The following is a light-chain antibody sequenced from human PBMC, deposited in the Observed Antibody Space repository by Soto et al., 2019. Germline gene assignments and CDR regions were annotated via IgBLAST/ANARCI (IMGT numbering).Light chain of an antibody. CDR3: QQRGNWPPWT. CDR2: DAS. J-gene: IGKJ1*01. Sequence: EIVLTQSPATLSLSPGQRATLSCRASQSVSSSLAWYQQKPGQAPRLLIYDASNRATGIPARFSGSGFGTDFTLTISSLEPEDFAVYYCQQRGNWPPWTFGQGTKVEIK. V-gene: IGKV3-11*01. CDR1: QSVSSS.